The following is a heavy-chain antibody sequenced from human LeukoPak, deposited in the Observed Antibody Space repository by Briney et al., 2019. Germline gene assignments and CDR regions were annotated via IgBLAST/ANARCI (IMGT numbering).Heavy chain of an antibody. CDR1: GFTFSSYW. CDR3: ARVRSGSSAGNYGMDV. Sequence: GGSLRLSCAASGFTFSSYWMHWVRQAPGKGLVWVSRINSDGSSTSYADSVKGRFTISRDNAKNTLYLQMNSLRAEDTAVYYCARVRSGSSAGNYGMDVWGQGTTVTVSS. D-gene: IGHD1-26*01. V-gene: IGHV3-74*01. J-gene: IGHJ6*02. CDR2: INSDGSST.